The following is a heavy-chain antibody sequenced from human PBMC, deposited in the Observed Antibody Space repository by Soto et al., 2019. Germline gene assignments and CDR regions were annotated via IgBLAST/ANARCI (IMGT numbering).Heavy chain of an antibody. D-gene: IGHD5-12*01. V-gene: IGHV4-30-2*01. CDR1: GGFISSGGYS. CDR3: ARAEMATILFDY. J-gene: IGHJ4*02. CDR2: IYHSGST. Sequence: SETLSLTCAVSGGFISSGGYSWSWIRQPPGKGLEWIGYIYHSGSTYYNPSLKSRVTISVDRSKNQFSLKLSSVTAADTAVYYCARAEMATILFDYWGQGTLVTVSS.